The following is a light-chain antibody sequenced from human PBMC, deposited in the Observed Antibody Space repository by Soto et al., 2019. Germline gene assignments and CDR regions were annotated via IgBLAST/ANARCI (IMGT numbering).Light chain of an antibody. Sequence: QSALTQPPSASGSPGQSVTISCTGTSSDVGKYDYVSWFQHHPGKAPKLIIYEVRNRPSGVPERFSGSKSGTSASLAITGLQAEDEADYYCQAYDDSLTAFVFGGGTKLTVL. J-gene: IGLJ3*02. CDR1: SSDVGKYDY. CDR2: EVR. CDR3: QAYDDSLTAFV. V-gene: IGLV2-8*01.